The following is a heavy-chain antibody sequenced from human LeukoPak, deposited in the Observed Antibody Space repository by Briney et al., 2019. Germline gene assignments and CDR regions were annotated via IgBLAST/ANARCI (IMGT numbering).Heavy chain of an antibody. CDR3: ARETILAVAGDF. V-gene: IGHV3-48*01. D-gene: IGHD6-19*01. J-gene: IGHJ4*02. CDR1: GFTFNRNN. Sequence: GGSLRLSCAASGFTFNRNNMNWVRQAPGQGLEWVSYISSTSITMYYADSVKGRFTISRDNAKNSLYLQMNSLRADDTAVYYCARETILAVAGDFWGQGTLVTVSS. CDR2: ISSTSITM.